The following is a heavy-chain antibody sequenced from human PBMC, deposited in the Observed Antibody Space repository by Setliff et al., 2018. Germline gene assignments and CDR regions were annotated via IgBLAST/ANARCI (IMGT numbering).Heavy chain of an antibody. CDR3: ARLGRNNSAPPGDY. Sequence: GESLKISCKASGYSFPSYWIGWVRQVPGKGLEWMGIIYPGDSHTRYSPSFQGQVTISADKSFLTAFLQWTYLKASDSAMYYCARLGRNNSAPPGDYWGQGTLVTVSS. CDR2: IYPGDSHT. V-gene: IGHV5-51*01. J-gene: IGHJ4*02. CDR1: GYSFPSYW. D-gene: IGHD6-25*01.